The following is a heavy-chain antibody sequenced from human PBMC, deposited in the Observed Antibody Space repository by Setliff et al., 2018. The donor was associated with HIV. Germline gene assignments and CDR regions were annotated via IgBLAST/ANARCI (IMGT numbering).Heavy chain of an antibody. D-gene: IGHD5-12*01. V-gene: IGHV4-59*11. Sequence: PETLSLTCTVSGGSISSHYWSWIRQPPGKGLEWIGSIYYSGSTNYNPSLKSRVTISVDTSKNQFSLKLSSVTAADTAVYYCARVYSGYEWGYYFDYWGQGTLVTVSS. CDR3: ARVYSGYEWGYYFDY. J-gene: IGHJ4*02. CDR2: IYYSGST. CDR1: GGSISSHY.